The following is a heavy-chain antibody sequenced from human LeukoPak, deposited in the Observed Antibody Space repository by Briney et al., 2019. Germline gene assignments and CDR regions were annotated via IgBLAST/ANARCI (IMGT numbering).Heavy chain of an antibody. V-gene: IGHV1-18*01. Sequence: ASVKVSCKASGYTFTSYGLSWVRQAPGQGLEWMGWISAYNGNTNYAQKLQGRVTMTTDTSTSTAYMELRSLRSDDTAVYYCARESTMIVPGPMDVWGKGTTVIVSS. D-gene: IGHD3-22*01. CDR3: ARESTMIVPGPMDV. CDR2: ISAYNGNT. J-gene: IGHJ6*03. CDR1: GYTFTSYG.